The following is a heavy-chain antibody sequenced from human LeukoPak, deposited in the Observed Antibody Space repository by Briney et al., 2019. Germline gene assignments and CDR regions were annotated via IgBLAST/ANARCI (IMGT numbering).Heavy chain of an antibody. CDR2: IHYSGST. J-gene: IGHJ4*02. D-gene: IGHD1-14*01. CDR1: RGSISTYY. CDR3: VRRRASHQTGYGSFDY. V-gene: IGHV4-59*08. Sequence: SETLSLTCTVSRGSISTYYWSWLRQSPGKGLEWIGYIHYSGSTDYNPSLKSRISMSLDTSKNQFSLKSTSVTAADTAVYYCVRRRASHQTGYGSFDYWGQGTLVTVSS.